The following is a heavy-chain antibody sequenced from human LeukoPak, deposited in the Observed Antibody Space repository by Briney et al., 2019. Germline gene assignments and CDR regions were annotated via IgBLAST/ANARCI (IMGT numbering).Heavy chain of an antibody. Sequence: ASVKVSCTASGYTFTSYAMHWVRQAPGQRLEWMGWINAGNGNTKYSQKFQGRVTITRDTSASTAYMELSSLRSEDTAVYYCAGECRINYYDSSAFDPWGQGTLVTVSS. J-gene: IGHJ5*02. CDR2: INAGNGNT. CDR3: AGECRINYYDSSAFDP. CDR1: GYTFTSYA. D-gene: IGHD3-22*01. V-gene: IGHV1-3*01.